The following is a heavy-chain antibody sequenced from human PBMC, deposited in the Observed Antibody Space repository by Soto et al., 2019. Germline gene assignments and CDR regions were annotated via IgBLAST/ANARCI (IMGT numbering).Heavy chain of an antibody. J-gene: IGHJ6*02. CDR1: GGTFSSYA. CDR3: ARVAYGSGSLDYYGMDV. D-gene: IGHD3-10*01. Sequence: SVKVSCKAAGGTFSSYAISWVRPAPGQVLECMGGIIPIFGTANYAQKFQGRVTITADEATSTAYMELSSLRSEDTAVYYCARVAYGSGSLDYYGMDVWGQGTTVTDSS. CDR2: IIPIFGTA. V-gene: IGHV1-69*13.